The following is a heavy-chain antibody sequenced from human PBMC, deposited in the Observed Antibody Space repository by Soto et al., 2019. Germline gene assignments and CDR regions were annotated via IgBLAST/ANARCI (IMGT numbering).Heavy chain of an antibody. J-gene: IGHJ5*02. CDR1: RFTFSSYG. Sequence: GGSPRLCCESSRFTFSSYGMSRVRHSPGKGLEWVSAISGSGGTTNYADSVKGRFTISRDNSKNTLYLQMKSLRAEDTAVYYCANRRGEFDPWGQRTLVTVSS. CDR2: ISGSGGTT. D-gene: IGHD3-16*01. V-gene: IGHV3-23*01. CDR3: ANRRGEFDP.